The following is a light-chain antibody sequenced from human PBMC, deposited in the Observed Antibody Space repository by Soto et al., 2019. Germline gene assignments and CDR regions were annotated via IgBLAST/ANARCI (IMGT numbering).Light chain of an antibody. CDR1: QTISSW. J-gene: IGKJ1*01. V-gene: IGKV1-5*03. Sequence: EIQITQSASTLSGSVGDRVTITCRASQTISSWLAWYQQKPGKAPKLLIYKASTLKSGVPSRFSGSGSGTEFALTISSLQPEDFATIYCQQTYSTPWTFGQGTKV. CDR2: KAS. CDR3: QQTYSTPWT.